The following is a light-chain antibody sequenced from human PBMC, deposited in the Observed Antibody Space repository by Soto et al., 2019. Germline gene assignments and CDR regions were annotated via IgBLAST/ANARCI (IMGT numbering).Light chain of an antibody. V-gene: IGKV3-20*01. CDR1: QSVSSSY. J-gene: IGKJ1*01. CDR2: GAS. Sequence: EIVLTQSPGILSLSPGERATLSCRASQSVSSSYLAWYQQKHGQAPRLLIYGASSRATGIPDRFSGSGSGTDFTLTISRLEPEDFAVYYCQQYGSSRWTFGQGTKVDI. CDR3: QQYGSSRWT.